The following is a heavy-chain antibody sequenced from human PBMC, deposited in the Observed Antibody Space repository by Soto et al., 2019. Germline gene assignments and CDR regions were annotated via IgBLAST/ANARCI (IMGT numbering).Heavy chain of an antibody. CDR2: IIPIFGTA. Sequence: SVKVSCKASGGTFSSYATSWVRQAPGQGLEWMGGIIPIFGTANYAQKFQGRVTITADKSTSTAYMELSSLRSEDTAVYYCAREESSGWYFLFDYWGQGTLVTVSS. CDR3: AREESSGWYFLFDY. J-gene: IGHJ4*02. D-gene: IGHD6-19*01. V-gene: IGHV1-69*06. CDR1: GGTFSSYA.